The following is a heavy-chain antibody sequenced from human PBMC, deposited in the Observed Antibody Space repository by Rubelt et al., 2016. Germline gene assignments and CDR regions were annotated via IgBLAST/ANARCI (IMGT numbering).Heavy chain of an antibody. Sequence: QVQLQESGPGLVKPSETLSLTCTVSGYSISSGYYWGWIRQPPGKGLEWIGSIYHSGSTYYNPSLMGRVTISVDTSKSQFSLKLGSVTAADTAVYYCARVRSEGGYLQPTHFDYWGQGTLVTVSS. CDR2: IYHSGST. CDR1: GYSISSGYY. J-gene: IGHJ4*02. V-gene: IGHV4-38-2*02. D-gene: IGHD1-1*01. CDR3: ARVRSEGGYLQPTHFDY.